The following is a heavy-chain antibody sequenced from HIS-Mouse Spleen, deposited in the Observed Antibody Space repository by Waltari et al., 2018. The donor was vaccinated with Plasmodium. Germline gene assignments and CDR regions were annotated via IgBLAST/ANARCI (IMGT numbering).Heavy chain of an antibody. CDR1: GGSISSSSYY. V-gene: IGHV4-39*07. D-gene: IGHD1-7*01. CDR3: ARDRITGTSYFDY. J-gene: IGHJ4*02. CDR2: IYYSGRT. Sequence: QLQLQESGPGLVKPSETLSLTCTVSGGSISSSSYYWGWIRQPPGQGLEWIGSIYYSGRTYYNPCLKSRVTISVDTSKNQFSLKLSYVTAADTAVYYWARDRITGTSYFDYWGQGTLVTVSS.